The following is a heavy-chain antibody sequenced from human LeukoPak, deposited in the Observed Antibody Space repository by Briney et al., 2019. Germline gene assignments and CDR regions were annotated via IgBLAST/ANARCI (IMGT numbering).Heavy chain of an antibody. CDR2: IYYSGST. V-gene: IGHV4-59*08. J-gene: IGHJ4*02. D-gene: IGHD3-22*01. CDR1: GGSVSSYY. Sequence: SETLSLTCTVSGGSVSSYYWSWIRQPPGKGLEWIGYIYYSGSTNYNPSLKSRVTISVDTSKNQFSLKLSSVTAADTAVYYCARHYYDSSGYYFDYWGQGTLVTVSS. CDR3: ARHYYDSSGYYFDY.